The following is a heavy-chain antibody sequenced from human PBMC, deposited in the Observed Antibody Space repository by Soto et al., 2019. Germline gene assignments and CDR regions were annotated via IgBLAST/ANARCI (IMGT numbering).Heavy chain of an antibody. J-gene: IGHJ6*02. CDR2: ISGSGGST. V-gene: IGHV3-23*01. D-gene: IGHD6-13*01. CDR3: AKDSPPSSSWFYYYDGIDV. CDR1: GFTFSSYA. Sequence: GGSLRLSCAASGFTFSSYAMSWVRQAPGKGLEWVSAISGSGGSTYYADSVKGRFTISRDNSKNTLYLQMNSLRAEDTAVYYCAKDSPPSSSWFYYYDGIDVWGQGTTVTVSS.